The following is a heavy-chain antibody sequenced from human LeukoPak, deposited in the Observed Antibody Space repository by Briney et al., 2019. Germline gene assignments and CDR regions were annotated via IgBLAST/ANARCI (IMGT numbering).Heavy chain of an antibody. V-gene: IGHV1-8*01. CDR3: ARGRYCSSTSCYLGWFDP. CDR1: GNTFTSYD. Sequence: ASVKVSCKASGNTFTSYDINWVRQATGQGLEWMGWMNPNSGNTGYAQKFQGRVTMTRNTSISTAYMELSSLRSEDTAVYYCARGRYCSSTSCYLGWFDPWGQGTLVTVSS. CDR2: MNPNSGNT. J-gene: IGHJ5*02. D-gene: IGHD2-2*01.